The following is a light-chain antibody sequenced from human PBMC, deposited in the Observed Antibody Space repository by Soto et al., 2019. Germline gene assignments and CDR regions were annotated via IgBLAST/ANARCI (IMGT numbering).Light chain of an antibody. CDR1: SSNIGAGYD. J-gene: IGLJ1*01. Sequence: QSVLTQPPSVSVSPGQRVTISCTGSSSNIGAGYDVHWYQQLPGTAPKLLIYGNSNRPSGVPDRFSGSKSGTSASLAITGLQAEDEADYDCQSYDSSLSGAYVFGAGTKVTVL. CDR3: QSYDSSLSGAYV. CDR2: GNS. V-gene: IGLV1-40*01.